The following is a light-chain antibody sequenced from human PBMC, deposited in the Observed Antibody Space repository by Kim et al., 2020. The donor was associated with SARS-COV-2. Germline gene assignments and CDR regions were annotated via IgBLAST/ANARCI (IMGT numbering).Light chain of an antibody. CDR3: QSYDSSLSGSV. V-gene: IGLV1-40*01. CDR2: GNS. Sequence: GVTISCTGSSSNIGAGYAVHWYQQLPGTAPKLLIYGNSNRPSGVPDRFSGSKSGTSASLAITGLQAEDEADYYCQSYDSSLSGSVFGGGTQLTVL. CDR1: SSNIGAGYA. J-gene: IGLJ2*01.